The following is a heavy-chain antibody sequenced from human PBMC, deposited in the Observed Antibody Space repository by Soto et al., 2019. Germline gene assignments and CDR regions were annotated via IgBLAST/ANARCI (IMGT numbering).Heavy chain of an antibody. Sequence: QLQLQESGPGLVKPSGTLSLTCGVSGGSISSINWCSWVRHSPRKGLEWIGEIYHSGTTNYNPSIESRVTLSVDKSKNQIYLKLTSMTAADTSVYFFARSRGVSDTHHFDAWGQGTLVTVSS. CDR2: IYHSGTT. CDR3: ARSRGVSDTHHFDA. D-gene: IGHD2-8*01. J-gene: IGHJ5*02. V-gene: IGHV4-4*02. CDR1: GGSISSINW.